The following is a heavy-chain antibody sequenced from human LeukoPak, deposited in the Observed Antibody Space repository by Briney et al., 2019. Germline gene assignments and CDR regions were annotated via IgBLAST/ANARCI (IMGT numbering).Heavy chain of an antibody. CDR3: SIFYYGSGDYYYYMDV. CDR1: GFTVSSNY. J-gene: IGHJ6*03. CDR2: IYSGGST. V-gene: IGHV3-53*01. Sequence: GGSLRLSCAASGFTVSSNYMSWVRQAPGKRLEWVSVIYSGGSTYYADSVKGRFTISRDNSKNTLYLPMNSLRAEDTAVYYCSIFYYGSGDYYYYMDVWGKGATVTVSS. D-gene: IGHD3-10*01.